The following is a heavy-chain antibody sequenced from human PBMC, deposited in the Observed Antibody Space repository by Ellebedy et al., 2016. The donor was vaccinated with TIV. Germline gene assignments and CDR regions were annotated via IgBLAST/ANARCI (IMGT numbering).Heavy chain of an antibody. CDR1: GFTFSSYS. J-gene: IGHJ4*02. V-gene: IGHV3-48*04. Sequence: GESLKISXAASGFTFSSYSMNWVRQAPGKGLEWVSYISSSSSTIYYADSVKGRFTISRDNAKNSLYLQMNSLRAEDTAVYYCARNGYSSSWYFGYWGQGTLVTVSS. CDR2: ISSSSSTI. D-gene: IGHD6-13*01. CDR3: ARNGYSSSWYFGY.